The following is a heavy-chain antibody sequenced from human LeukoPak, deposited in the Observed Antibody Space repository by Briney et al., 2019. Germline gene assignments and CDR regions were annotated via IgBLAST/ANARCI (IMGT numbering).Heavy chain of an antibody. V-gene: IGHV1-69*13. CDR2: IIPIFGTT. J-gene: IGHJ6*02. CDR3: ARPYDSSGYTYGMDV. D-gene: IGHD3-22*01. Sequence: SVKVSCKASGGTFSSYAISWVRQAPGQGLEWMGGIIPIFGTTNYAQKFQGRVTITADESTSTAYMELSSLRSEDTAVYYCARPYDSSGYTYGMDVWGQGTTVTVSS. CDR1: GGTFSSYA.